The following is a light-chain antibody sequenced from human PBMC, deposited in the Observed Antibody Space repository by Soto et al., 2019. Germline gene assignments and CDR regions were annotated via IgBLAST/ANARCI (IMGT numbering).Light chain of an antibody. CDR2: DAS. V-gene: IGKV3-11*01. CDR3: QQRSNWLT. CDR1: QSVSSY. J-gene: IGKJ4*01. Sequence: EIVLTQSPATLSLSPGERAILSCRASQSVSSYLGWYQQKPGQAPRLLIYDASNRATGMPDRFSGSGSGTDFTITISSLEPEDFAVYYCQQRSNWLTFGGGTKVESK.